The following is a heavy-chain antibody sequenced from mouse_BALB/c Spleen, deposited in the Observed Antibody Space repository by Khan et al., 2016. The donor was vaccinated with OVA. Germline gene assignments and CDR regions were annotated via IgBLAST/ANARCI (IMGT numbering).Heavy chain of an antibody. CDR1: GFTFSSYA. CDR2: ISSGGFT. J-gene: IGHJ2*01. D-gene: IGHD6-1*01. CDR3: TEGLFPYSFDY. V-gene: IGHV5-6-5*01. Sequence: EVELVESGGGLVKPGGSLKLSCAASGFTFSSYAMSWVRQTPETRLEWVASISSGGFTYYPDSVNGRLTISSDNARDILYLHMSSLKSEDTAIYYCTEGLFPYSFDYWGQGTTLTVSS.